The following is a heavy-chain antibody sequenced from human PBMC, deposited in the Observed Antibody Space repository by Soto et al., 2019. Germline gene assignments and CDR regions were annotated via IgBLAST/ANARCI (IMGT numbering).Heavy chain of an antibody. J-gene: IGHJ6*02. CDR1: GFTFSSYG. CDR2: ISYDGSNK. CDR3: AKGPRPQYYYYYGMDV. V-gene: IGHV3-30*18. Sequence: PGGSLRLSCAASGFTFSSYGMHWVRQAPGKGLEWVAVISYDGSNKYYADSVKGRFTISRDNSKNTLYLQMNSLRAEDTAVYYCAKGPRPQYYYYYGMDVWGQGTTVTVSS.